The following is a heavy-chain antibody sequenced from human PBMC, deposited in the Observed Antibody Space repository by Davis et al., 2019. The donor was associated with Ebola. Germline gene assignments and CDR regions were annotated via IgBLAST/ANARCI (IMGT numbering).Heavy chain of an antibody. CDR1: GGIFSSYA. V-gene: IGHV1-69*13. D-gene: IGHD6-13*01. CDR2: IIPIFGTA. J-gene: IGHJ6*04. CDR3: AMGYSSTYFGMDV. Sequence: AASVKVSCKASGGIFSSYAISWVRQAPGQGLEWMGGIIPIFGTANYAQKFQGRVTITADESKSTAYMELSSLRSEDKAVYYCAMGYSSTYFGMDVWGKGTTVTVSS.